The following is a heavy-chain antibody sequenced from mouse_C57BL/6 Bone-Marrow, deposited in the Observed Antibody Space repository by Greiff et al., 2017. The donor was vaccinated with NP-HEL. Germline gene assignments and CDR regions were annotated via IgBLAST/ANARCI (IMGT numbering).Heavy chain of an antibody. CDR1: GYTFTSYW. CDR3: ARPGAWYWYFDV. CDR2: IDPSDSYT. Sequence: QVQLKQPGAELVRPGTSVKLSCKASGYTFTSYWMHWVKQRPGQGLEWIGVIDPSDSYTNYNQKFKGKATLTVDTSSSTAYMQLSSLTSDDSAVYYCARPGAWYWYFDVWGTGTTVTVSS. D-gene: IGHD3-1*01. V-gene: IGHV1-59*01. J-gene: IGHJ1*03.